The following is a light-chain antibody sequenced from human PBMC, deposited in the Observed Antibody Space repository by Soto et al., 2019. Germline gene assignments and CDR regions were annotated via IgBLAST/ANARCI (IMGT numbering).Light chain of an antibody. V-gene: IGKV3-11*01. CDR3: QQRSNWPRGIT. J-gene: IGKJ5*01. CDR2: DAS. CDR1: QSVSSY. Sequence: EIVLTQSPATLSLSPGERATLSCRASQSVSSYLAWYQQKPGQAPRLLIYDASNRATGIPARFSGSRSGTDFTLTISSLEPEDFAVYYCQQRSNWPRGITFGQGTRLEIK.